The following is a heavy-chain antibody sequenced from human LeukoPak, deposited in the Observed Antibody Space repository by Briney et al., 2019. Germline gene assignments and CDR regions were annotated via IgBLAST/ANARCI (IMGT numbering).Heavy chain of an antibody. J-gene: IGHJ5*02. CDR1: GYIFTNYW. CDR2: IYPGDSDA. V-gene: IGHV5-51*01. CDR3: ARHPDTHWFDP. Sequence: GESLKISCKASGYIFTNYWIGWVRQMPGKGLEWMGIIYPGDSDARYSPSFQGQVTISADKSITTAYLQWNSLKASDTAMYYCARHPDTHWFDPWGQGTLVTVSS. D-gene: IGHD1-14*01.